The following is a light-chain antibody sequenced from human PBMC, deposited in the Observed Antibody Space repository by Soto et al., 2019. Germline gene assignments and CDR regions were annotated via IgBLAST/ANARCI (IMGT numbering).Light chain of an antibody. J-gene: IGLJ1*01. Sequence: QSVLTQPPSASSTPGQTVTISCSGSTSNIGTFYVYWYQHLPGTAPKLLIYIGDQRASGVSDRFSGSKSGTSASLAISGLRSDDEADYYWAAWDDNLNAYVFGSGTKLTVL. CDR3: AAWDDNLNAYV. CDR2: IGD. V-gene: IGLV1-47*02. CDR1: TSNIGTFY.